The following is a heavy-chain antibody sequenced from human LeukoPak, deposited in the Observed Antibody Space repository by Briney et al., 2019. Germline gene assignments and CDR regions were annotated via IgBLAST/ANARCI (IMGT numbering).Heavy chain of an antibody. V-gene: IGHV3-15*01. D-gene: IGHD3-22*01. J-gene: IGHJ4*02. CDR1: GFTFSNVW. Sequence: GGSLRLSCAASGFTFSNVWMAWVRQAPGKGLEWISRVKSKTDGGTTDYAAPVKGRFTISRDDSKNTLYLQMNSLKTEDTAVYYCTTYSSDSSGYYQFDYWGQGTLVTVSS. CDR3: TTYSSDSSGYYQFDY. CDR2: VKSKTDGGTT.